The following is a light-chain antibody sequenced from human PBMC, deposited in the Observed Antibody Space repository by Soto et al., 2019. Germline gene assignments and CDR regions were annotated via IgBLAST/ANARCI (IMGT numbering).Light chain of an antibody. CDR2: WAS. CDR3: QQYYSVPLT. CDR1: QSVLYSSNNQNY. Sequence: DIVMTQSPDSLAVSLGERATINCRSSQSVLYSSNNQNYLAWYQQKPGQPPKLLIYWASTRESGVPDRFSGSGSGTGFTLTISSLQAEDVAGYYCQQYYSVPLTFGGGTKVEIK. J-gene: IGKJ4*01. V-gene: IGKV4-1*01.